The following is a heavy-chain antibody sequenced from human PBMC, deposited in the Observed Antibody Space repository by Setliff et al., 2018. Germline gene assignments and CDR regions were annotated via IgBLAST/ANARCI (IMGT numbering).Heavy chain of an antibody. J-gene: IGHJ4*02. CDR1: GGSMRSISYY. Sequence: PSETLSLTCTVSGGSMRSISYYWGWVRQPPGKGLEWIGTIYDSGTTYYNPSLKSRVTISVDTSTNQFSLRLGSVTAADTAVYYCAICRYQVPYNYWGQGSLVTVSS. D-gene: IGHD2-2*01. CDR2: IYDSGTT. V-gene: IGHV4-39*01. CDR3: AICRYQVPYNY.